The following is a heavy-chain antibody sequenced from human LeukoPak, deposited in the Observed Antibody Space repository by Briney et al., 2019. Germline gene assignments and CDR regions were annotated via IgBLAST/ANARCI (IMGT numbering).Heavy chain of an antibody. CDR3: ARGRGYYDFWSPTTD. CDR2: MNPNSGNT. CDR1: GYTFTSYD. V-gene: IGHV1-8*01. D-gene: IGHD3-3*01. Sequence: ASVKVSCKASGYTFTSYDINWVRQATGQGLEWMGWMNPNSGNTGYAQKFQGRVTMTRNTSISTAYMELSSLRSEDTAVYYCARGRGYYDFWSPTTDWGQGTLVTVSS. J-gene: IGHJ4*02.